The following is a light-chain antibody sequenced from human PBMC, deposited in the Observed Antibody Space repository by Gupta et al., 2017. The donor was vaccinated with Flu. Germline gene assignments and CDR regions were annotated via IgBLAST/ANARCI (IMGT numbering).Light chain of an antibody. CDR3: QQRSNWPLK. CDR1: QSVSSY. J-gene: IGKJ1*01. CDR2: DAS. V-gene: IGKV3-11*01. Sequence: EIVLTQSPATLSLSPGERATLSCRASQSVSSYLAWYQQKPGQDPRLLIYDASNRATGIPARCSGSGSGTDCTLSISRLEPEDFVVYYCQQRSNWPLKFGQGTKVESK.